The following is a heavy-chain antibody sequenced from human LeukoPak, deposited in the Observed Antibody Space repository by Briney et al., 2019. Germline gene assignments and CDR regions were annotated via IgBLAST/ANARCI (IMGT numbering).Heavy chain of an antibody. J-gene: IGHJ6*03. V-gene: IGHV3-21*01. Sequence: PGGSLRLSCAASGFTFSIYGMDWVRQAPGKGLEWVSSISSSGSYIYYADSLKGRFTISRDNAKNSLYLQMNSLRAEDTAVYYCARDQGGSGWYYYYYYMDVWGKGTTVTVSS. CDR3: ARDQGGSGWYYYYYYMDV. D-gene: IGHD6-19*01. CDR1: GFTFSIYG. CDR2: ISSSGSYI.